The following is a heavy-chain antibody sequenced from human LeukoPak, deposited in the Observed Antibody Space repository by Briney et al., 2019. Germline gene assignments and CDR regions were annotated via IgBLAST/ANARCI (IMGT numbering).Heavy chain of an antibody. Sequence: ASVKVSCKASGHTSTTYAIHWVRQAPGQGLEWMGWINAGNGNIKYSQKFQGRVTIIGDTSASTAYMELSGLRSEDTAVYYCARGYCSSTSCYMDVWGQGTTVT. CDR3: ARGYCSSTSCYMDV. CDR2: INAGNGNI. J-gene: IGHJ6*02. D-gene: IGHD2-2*01. V-gene: IGHV1-3*01. CDR1: GHTSTTYA.